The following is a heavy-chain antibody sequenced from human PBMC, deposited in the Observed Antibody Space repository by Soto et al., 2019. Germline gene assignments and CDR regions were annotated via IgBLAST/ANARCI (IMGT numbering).Heavy chain of an antibody. CDR1: GFTFRNYA. J-gene: IGHJ4*02. D-gene: IGHD3-22*01. V-gene: IGHV3-30-3*01. Sequence: GGSLSLSCAASGFTFRNYAMHWVRQVRQAPGQGLEWVAVISYDGSNQFYADSVKGRFTISRDDSKNTLYLQMNSLRADDTAVYYCARDDYASTGRNSGFDYWGQGTLVTVSS. CDR2: ISYDGSNQ. CDR3: ARDDYASTGRNSGFDY.